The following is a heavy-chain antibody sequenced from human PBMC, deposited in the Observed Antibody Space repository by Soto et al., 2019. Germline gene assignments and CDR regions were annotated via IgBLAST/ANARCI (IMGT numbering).Heavy chain of an antibody. Sequence: ASVKVSCKASDYTFTSYGISWVRQAPGQGLEWMGWISAYNGNTKYAQKFQGRVTMTTDTSTSTAYMAYLQMNSLKIDDTAIYYCSSQDCSGTACQPPKWGLGTLVTVSS. CDR3: SSQDCSGTACQPPK. CDR2: ISAYNGNT. D-gene: IGHD2-15*01. J-gene: IGHJ4*02. CDR1: DYTFTSYG. V-gene: IGHV1-18*01.